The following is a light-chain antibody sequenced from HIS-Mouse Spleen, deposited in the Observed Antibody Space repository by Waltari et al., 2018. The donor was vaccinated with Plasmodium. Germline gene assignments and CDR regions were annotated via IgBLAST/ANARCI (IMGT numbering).Light chain of an antibody. CDR3: YSTDSSGNHRV. V-gene: IGLV3-10*01. CDR2: EDS. J-gene: IGLJ3*02. CDR1: ELPKNY. Sequence: SYELTQPPSVSVFPGQTARITFSGNELPKNYAYWYQQKSGPAPVLVIYEDSKRPSGIPERFSGSSSGTMATLTISGAQVEDEADYYCYSTDSSGNHRVFGGGTKLTVL.